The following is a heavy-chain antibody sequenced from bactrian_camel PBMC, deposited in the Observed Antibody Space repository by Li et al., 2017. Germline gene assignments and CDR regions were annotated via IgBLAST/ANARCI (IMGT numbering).Heavy chain of an antibody. Sequence: HVQLVESGGGSVQAGGSLRLSCVASGYTYSSTRYQMGWYRQAPDRECELISSLAVDGSTTYSDSVKGRFTMSQDHAKNAVYLRMDSLNVEDTAVYYCAATFLGLRQQLPSCGSGTGYLFYWGQGTQVTV. CDR1: GYTYSSTRY. CDR3: AATFLGLRQQLPSCGSGTGYLFY. J-gene: IGHJ4*01. D-gene: IGHD3*01. CDR2: LAVDGST. V-gene: IGHV3S53*01.